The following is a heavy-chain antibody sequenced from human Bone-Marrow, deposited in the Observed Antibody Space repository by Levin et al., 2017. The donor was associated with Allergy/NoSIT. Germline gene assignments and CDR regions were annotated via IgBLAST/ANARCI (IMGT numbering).Heavy chain of an antibody. CDR1: GFTFSSYS. CDR3: ARDFSRSGIAAAGTIWFDP. Sequence: GGSLRLSCAASGFTFSSYSMNWVRQAPGKGLEWVSSISSSSSYIYYADSVKGRFTISRDNAKNSLYLQMNSLRAEDTAVYYCARDFSRSGIAAAGTIWFDPWGQGTLVTVSS. D-gene: IGHD6-13*01. V-gene: IGHV3-21*01. CDR2: ISSSSSYI. J-gene: IGHJ5*02.